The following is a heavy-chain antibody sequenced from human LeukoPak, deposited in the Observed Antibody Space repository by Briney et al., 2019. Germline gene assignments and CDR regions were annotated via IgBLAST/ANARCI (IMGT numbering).Heavy chain of an antibody. CDR3: ARDLFRAAAGKRAYYYGMDV. CDR2: RWYDGSNK. V-gene: IGHV3-33*01. D-gene: IGHD6-13*01. J-gene: IGHJ6*04. CDR1: GFTFSSYG. Sequence: PGGSLRLSCAASGFTFSSYGMHWVRQAPGKGLEWVAVRWYDGSNKYYADSVKGRFTISRDNSKNTLYLQMNSLRAEDTAVYYCARDLFRAAAGKRAYYYGMDVWGKGTTVTVSS.